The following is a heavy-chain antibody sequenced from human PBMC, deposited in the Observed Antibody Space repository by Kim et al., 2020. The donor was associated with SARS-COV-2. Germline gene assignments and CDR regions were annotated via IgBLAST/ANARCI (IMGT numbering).Heavy chain of an antibody. J-gene: IGHJ4*02. V-gene: IGHV3-30*02. CDR3: AKDLYYYDSSPTTFDY. D-gene: IGHD3-22*01. Sequence: DSVKGRFTSSRDNSKNTLYLQMNSLRAEDTAVYYCAKDLYYYDSSPTTFDYWGQGTLVTVSS.